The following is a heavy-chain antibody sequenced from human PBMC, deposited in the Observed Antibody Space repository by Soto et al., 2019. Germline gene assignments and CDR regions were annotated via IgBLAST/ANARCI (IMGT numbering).Heavy chain of an antibody. V-gene: IGHV3-11*01. D-gene: IGHD3-10*02. J-gene: IGHJ4*02. Sequence: CSAACGLRLYISDVTVIRQAPGKGLEWVSYISSSGSTIYYADSVKGRFTISRDNTKNSLYLQMNSLRAEDTAVYYCARDRVLFDYWGQGTLVTVSS. CDR2: ISSSGSTI. CDR3: ARDRVLFDY. CDR1: GLRLYISD.